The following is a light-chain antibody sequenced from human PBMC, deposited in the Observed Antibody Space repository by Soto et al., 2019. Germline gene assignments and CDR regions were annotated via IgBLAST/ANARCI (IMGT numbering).Light chain of an antibody. Sequence: DIQMTQSASTLSASVGDRVTITCRASQSISSWLAWYQQKPGKAPNLLIYDASSLDSGVPSRFSGSGSGTDFTLTISSLQPGDFATYYCQQYNSYSGTFGQGTKLEIK. CDR1: QSISSW. CDR2: DAS. J-gene: IGKJ2*01. CDR3: QQYNSYSGT. V-gene: IGKV1-5*01.